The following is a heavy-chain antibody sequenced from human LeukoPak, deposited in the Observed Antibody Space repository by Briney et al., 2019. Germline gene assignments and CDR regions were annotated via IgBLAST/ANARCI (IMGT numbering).Heavy chain of an antibody. D-gene: IGHD1-26*01. Sequence: GGSLRLSCAASGFTVSSNYMSWVRQAPGKGLEWVSAIYSGGSTYYADSVKGRFTISRDNSKNTLYLQMNSLRAEDTAVYYCARDRGGATVFDYWGQGTLVTVSS. CDR3: ARDRGGATVFDY. V-gene: IGHV3-53*01. J-gene: IGHJ4*02. CDR2: IYSGGST. CDR1: GFTVSSNY.